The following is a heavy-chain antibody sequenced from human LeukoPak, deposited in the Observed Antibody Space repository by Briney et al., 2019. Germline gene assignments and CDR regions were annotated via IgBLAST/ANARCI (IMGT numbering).Heavy chain of an antibody. CDR1: GFTLRSYW. Sequence: PGGSLRLSCAASGFTLRSYWMHWVRQAPGKGLGWVSRINSDGSSTSYADSVKGRFTISRDNAKNTLYLQMNSLRAEDTAVYYCARGWGQRITIFGVVTDAFDIWGQGTMVTVSS. J-gene: IGHJ3*02. D-gene: IGHD3-3*01. CDR3: ARGWGQRITIFGVVTDAFDI. CDR2: INSDGSST. V-gene: IGHV3-74*01.